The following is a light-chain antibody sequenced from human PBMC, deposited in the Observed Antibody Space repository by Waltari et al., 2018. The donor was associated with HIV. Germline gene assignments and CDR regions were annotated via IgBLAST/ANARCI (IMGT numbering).Light chain of an antibody. CDR2: SNS. V-gene: IGLV1-44*01. Sequence: QSVLTQPPSASGTPGQRVTISCSGSSSNIGSNTVNWYQQLPGTAPTLLVYSNSARSAGVPARFSGSKSGTAASRGISGRQSEDDADYYCAAWDDGLNGVVFGGGTKLTVL. J-gene: IGLJ2*01. CDR3: AAWDDGLNGVV. CDR1: SSNIGSNT.